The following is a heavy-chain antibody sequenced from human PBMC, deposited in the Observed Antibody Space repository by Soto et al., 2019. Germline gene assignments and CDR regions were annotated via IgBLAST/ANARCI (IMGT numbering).Heavy chain of an antibody. CDR3: ARIDILTGYYYFDY. CDR2: IYYSGST. J-gene: IGHJ4*02. V-gene: IGHV4-31*03. CDR1: GGSIGSGGYY. D-gene: IGHD3-9*01. Sequence: SETLSLTCTVSGGSIGSGGYYWSWIRQHPGKGLEWIGYIYYSGSTYYNPSLKSRVTISVDTPKNQFSLKLSSVTAADTAVYYCARIDILTGYYYFDYWRQGTLVTVSS.